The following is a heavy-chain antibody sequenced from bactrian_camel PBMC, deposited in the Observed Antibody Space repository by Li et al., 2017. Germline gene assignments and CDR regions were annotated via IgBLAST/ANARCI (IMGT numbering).Heavy chain of an antibody. D-gene: IGHD3*01. CDR3: AGSYHHDCFSGSRSDSFGH. CDR1: GYTSSDFC. Sequence: QVQLVESGGGSVQAGGSLTLSCAVSGYTSSDFCMDWFRQAPGKEREGVARIDSDGSTAYGDSVKGRFTISQDPAEKTLFLQMNNLKTEDTAMYYCAGSYHHDCFSGSRSDSFGHWGLGTQVTVS. V-gene: IGHV3S6*01. J-gene: IGHJ6*01. CDR2: IDSDGST.